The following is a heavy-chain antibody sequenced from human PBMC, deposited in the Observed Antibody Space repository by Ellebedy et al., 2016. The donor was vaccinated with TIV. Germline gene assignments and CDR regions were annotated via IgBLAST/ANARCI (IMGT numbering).Heavy chain of an antibody. CDR1: GVSVRSGDYY. V-gene: IGHV4-61*08. CDR2: INHSGST. CDR3: ARGTVALQSLKSFDS. J-gene: IGHJ4*02. Sequence: SETLSLTXSVSGVSVRSGDYYWSWIRQPPGKGLEWIGEINHSGSTNYNPSLKSRVTISVDTSKNQFSLKMRSLTAADTAIYYCARGTVALQSLKSFDSWGQGSVVRVSS. D-gene: IGHD6-19*01.